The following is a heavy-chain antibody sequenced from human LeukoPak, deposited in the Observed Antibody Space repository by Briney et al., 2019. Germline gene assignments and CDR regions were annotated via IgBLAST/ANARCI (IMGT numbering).Heavy chain of an antibody. D-gene: IGHD5-12*01. V-gene: IGHV1-69*05. CDR2: MIPAFGTI. Sequence: GASVKVSCKASGDTLKSNAVNWVRQAPGQGLEWMGGMIPAFGTIIYAPKFQGRVTINMDDSTTTGYMELTRLKSDDTAVYYCATLAYSGFGPHSVSDYWGQGTLVIVSS. CDR1: GDTLKSNA. CDR3: ATLAYSGFGPHSVSDY. J-gene: IGHJ4*02.